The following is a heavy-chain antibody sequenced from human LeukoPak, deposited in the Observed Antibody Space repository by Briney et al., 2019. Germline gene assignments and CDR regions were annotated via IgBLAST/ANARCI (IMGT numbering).Heavy chain of an antibody. CDR1: GGTFNSYA. V-gene: IGHV1-69*05. CDR2: IIPIFGSA. J-gene: IGHJ6*03. D-gene: IGHD2-2*01. Sequence: GASAKVSCKASGGTFNSYAISWVRQAPGQGLEWVGSIIPIFGSATYAQKFQGKVAISTDESTSTAYMEMSSLTSDDTAVYYCATEYRCSNTCCYSYMDVWGKGTTVTVS. CDR3: ATEYRCSNTCCYSYMDV.